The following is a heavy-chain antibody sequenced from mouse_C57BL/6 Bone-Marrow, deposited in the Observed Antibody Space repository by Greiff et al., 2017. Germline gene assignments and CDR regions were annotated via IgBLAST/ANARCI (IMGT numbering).Heavy chain of an antibody. Sequence: VQLQQSGAELVRPGTSVKMSCKASGYTFTNYWIGWAKQRPGHGLEWIGDIYPGGGYTNYNEKFKGKATLTADKSSSTAYMQFSSLTSEDSAIYYCARGGYGNLFAYWGQGTLVTVSA. D-gene: IGHD2-1*01. CDR3: ARGGYGNLFAY. CDR2: IYPGGGYT. CDR1: GYTFTNYW. V-gene: IGHV1-63*01. J-gene: IGHJ3*01.